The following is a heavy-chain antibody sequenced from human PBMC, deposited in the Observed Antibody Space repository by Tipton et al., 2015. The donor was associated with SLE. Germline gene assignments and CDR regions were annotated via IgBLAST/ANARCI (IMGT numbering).Heavy chain of an antibody. J-gene: IGHJ3*02. CDR1: GFTFSSYA. Sequence: RSLRLSCAASGFTFSSYAMHWVRQAPGKGLEWVAVISYDGSNKYYADSVKGRFTISRDNSKNTLYLQMNSLRAEDTAVYYCAREGGPRGAFDIWGQGTMVTVSS. V-gene: IGHV3-30*04. CDR3: AREGGPRGAFDI. CDR2: ISYDGSNK. D-gene: IGHD3-10*01.